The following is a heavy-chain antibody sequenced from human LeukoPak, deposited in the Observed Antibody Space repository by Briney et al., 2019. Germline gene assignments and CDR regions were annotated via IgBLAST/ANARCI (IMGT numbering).Heavy chain of an antibody. CDR2: INQDGSEK. J-gene: IGHJ4*02. D-gene: IGHD3-22*01. CDR1: GFTFSSYW. Sequence: GGSLRLSCAASGFTFSSYWMSWVRQAPGKGLEWVANINQDGSEKYSVDSVKGRFTISRDNAKSSLYLQMNSLRAEDTAVYYCAREYYSDSSGSDYWGQGTLVTVSS. V-gene: IGHV3-7*05. CDR3: AREYYSDSSGSDY.